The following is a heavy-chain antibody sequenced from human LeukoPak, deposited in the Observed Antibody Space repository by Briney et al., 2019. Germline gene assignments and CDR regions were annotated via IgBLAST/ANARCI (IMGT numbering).Heavy chain of an antibody. Sequence: PGGSLRLSCAASGFTFSSYSMNWVRQAPGKGLEWVSSISSSSSYIYYADSVKGRFTISRDNAKNSLYLQMNSLRAEDTAVYCCARAQHSYGDYGYWGQGTLVTVSS. CDR3: ARAQHSYGDYGY. D-gene: IGHD4-17*01. CDR1: GFTFSSYS. CDR2: ISSSSSYI. V-gene: IGHV3-21*01. J-gene: IGHJ4*02.